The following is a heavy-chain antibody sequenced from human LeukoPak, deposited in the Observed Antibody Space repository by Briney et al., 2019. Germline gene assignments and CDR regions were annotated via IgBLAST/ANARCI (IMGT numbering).Heavy chain of an antibody. D-gene: IGHD2-21*01. Sequence: SETQSLTCTVAGPSMSNRGDPYWGWIRQPPGKGLEWIGSYYQNGNNYSTPSLKSRVTISDDTSKSLFFLRVSSMTAAETALYHCSHSPQAGTAIVDYFDYWGQGTLVTVSS. CDR3: SHSPQAGTAIVDYFDY. CDR1: GPSMSNRGDPY. J-gene: IGHJ4*02. CDR2: YYQNGNN. V-gene: IGHV4-39*01.